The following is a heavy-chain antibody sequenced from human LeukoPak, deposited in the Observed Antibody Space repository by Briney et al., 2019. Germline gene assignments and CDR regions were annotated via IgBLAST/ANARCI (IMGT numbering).Heavy chain of an antibody. J-gene: IGHJ4*02. CDR2: VKQDGSAK. D-gene: IGHD3-22*01. CDR1: GFTFSRYW. CDR3: ATDKGDYYDSSGDSPFDY. V-gene: IGHV3-7*01. Sequence: PGGSLRLSCAVSGFTFSRYWMSWVRQAPGKGLEWVATVKQDGSAKYYVDSVKGRFTISRENAKNSLYLQMNSLRDEDTALYYCATDKGDYYDSSGDSPFDYWGQGTLVTVSS.